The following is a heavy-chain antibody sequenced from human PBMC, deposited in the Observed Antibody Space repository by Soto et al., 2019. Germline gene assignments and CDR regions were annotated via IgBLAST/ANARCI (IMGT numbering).Heavy chain of an antibody. Sequence: SETLSLTCAVSGASVRSYHWSWIRQAAGKGLEWIGRVQMSGTTNYNPSLKTRVTMSLDTSKNEVSLRMTSVTAADTAVYYCARPSGLAEFDYWGQGTLVTVSS. CDR3: ARPSGLAEFDY. D-gene: IGHD2-15*01. V-gene: IGHV4-4*07. CDR1: GASVRSYH. CDR2: VQMSGTT. J-gene: IGHJ4*02.